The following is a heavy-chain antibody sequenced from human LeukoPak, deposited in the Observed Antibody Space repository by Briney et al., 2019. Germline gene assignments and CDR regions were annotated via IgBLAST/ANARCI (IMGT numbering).Heavy chain of an antibody. CDR1: GXTFKSTF. D-gene: IGHD4-17*01. Sequence: GGSLRLSCAVSGXTFKSTFMNWVRQAPGKGLEWVSSISSSGSYIHYADSVKGRFTVSRDNDNDTLYLHMTGLSAEDSATYYCTRDYGARDDWGQGTLVTVSS. CDR3: TRDYGARDD. CDR2: ISSSGSYI. V-gene: IGHV3-21*01. J-gene: IGHJ4*02.